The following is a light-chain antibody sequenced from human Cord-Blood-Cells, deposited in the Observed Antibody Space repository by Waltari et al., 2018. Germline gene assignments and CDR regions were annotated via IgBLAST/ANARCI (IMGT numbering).Light chain of an antibody. CDR1: SLRSSY. V-gene: IGLV3-19*01. CDR2: GKN. J-gene: IGLJ2*01. Sequence: SSELTQDPAVSVALGQTVRITCQGASLRSSYASWYQQKPGRAPVLVIHGKNNRPSGIPDRFSGSSSGNTASLTITGAQAEDEADYYCNSRDSSGNHLVVFGGGTKLTVL. CDR3: NSRDSSGNHLVV.